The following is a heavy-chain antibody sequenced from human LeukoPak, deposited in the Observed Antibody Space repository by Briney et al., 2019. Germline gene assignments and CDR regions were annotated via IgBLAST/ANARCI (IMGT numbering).Heavy chain of an antibody. D-gene: IGHD1-26*01. CDR3: ARGPQKISGSYYTWFDP. CDR2: ISSSSSTI. J-gene: IGHJ5*02. CDR1: GFALSSYW. V-gene: IGHV3-48*01. Sequence: QTGGSLRLSCAASGFALSSYWMSWVRQAPGKGLEWVSYISSSSSTIYYADSVKGRFTISRDNAKNSLYLQLNSLRAEDTAVYYCARGPQKISGSYYTWFDPWGQGTLVTVSS.